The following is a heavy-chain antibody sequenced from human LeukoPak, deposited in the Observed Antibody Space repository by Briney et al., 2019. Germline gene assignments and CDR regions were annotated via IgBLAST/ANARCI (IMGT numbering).Heavy chain of an antibody. CDR2: ISGSGGST. CDR3: AREPRVIGTTMVKATVDY. J-gene: IGHJ4*02. V-gene: IGHV3-23*01. D-gene: IGHD5-18*01. CDR1: GFTFSSYA. Sequence: PGGSLRLSCAASGFTFSSYAMSWVRQAPGKGLEWVSAISGSGGSTYYADSVKGRFTISRDNAKTSLYLQMNSLRAEDTAVYYCAREPRVIGTTMVKATVDYWGQGTLVTVSS.